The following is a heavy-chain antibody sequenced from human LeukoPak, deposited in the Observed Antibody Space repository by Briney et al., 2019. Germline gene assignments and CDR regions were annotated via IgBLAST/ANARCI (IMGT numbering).Heavy chain of an antibody. Sequence: PGGSLRLSCAVSGFTFRTYWMSWVRQAPGKGLEWLANIKQDGSEKYYVDSVKGRFTISRDNAKNSLYLQMNSLRAEDTAVYYCVRSTCSSTSCSLFDYWGQGTLVTVSS. V-gene: IGHV3-7*01. CDR3: VRSTCSSTSCSLFDY. D-gene: IGHD2-2*01. CDR1: GFTFRTYW. J-gene: IGHJ4*02. CDR2: IKQDGSEK.